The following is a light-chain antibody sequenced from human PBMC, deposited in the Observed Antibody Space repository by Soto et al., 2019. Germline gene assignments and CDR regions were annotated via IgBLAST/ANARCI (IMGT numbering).Light chain of an antibody. Sequence: EIVLTQSPATLSLSPGERATLSCRASQNISYYLGWYQQKPGQAPRLLIYDASNRATGIPARFSGSGSGTDFTLTISSLETEDFAIYYCQQRRNWPPMYTFGQGTKLEIK. CDR1: QNISYY. V-gene: IGKV3-11*01. J-gene: IGKJ2*01. CDR2: DAS. CDR3: QQRRNWPPMYT.